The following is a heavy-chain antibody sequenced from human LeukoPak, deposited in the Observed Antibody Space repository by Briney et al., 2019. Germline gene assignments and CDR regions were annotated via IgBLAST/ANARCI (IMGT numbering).Heavy chain of an antibody. V-gene: IGHV3-30*02. CDR1: GFTFSSYG. D-gene: IGHD3-22*01. Sequence: GGSLRLSCAASGFTFSSYGMHWVRQAPGKGLEWVAFIRYDGSNKYYADSVKGRFTISRDNSKNTLYLQMNSLRAEDTAVYYCARDPPGYYDSSGYFTWGQETLVTVSS. CDR3: ARDPPGYYDSSGYFT. J-gene: IGHJ5*02. CDR2: IRYDGSNK.